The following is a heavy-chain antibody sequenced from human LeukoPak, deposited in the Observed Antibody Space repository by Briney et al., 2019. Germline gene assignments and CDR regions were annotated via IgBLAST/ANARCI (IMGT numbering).Heavy chain of an antibody. Sequence: SEXLSLTCAVYGGSFSSYYWSWVRQPPGKRLEWIGEINHSGSTNYNPSLNSRVTISVDTSKNQFSLKLSSVTAADTAVYYCARGSGYCTNGVCSLYYFDYWGQGTLVTVSS. J-gene: IGHJ4*02. CDR1: GGSFSSYY. D-gene: IGHD2-8*01. CDR2: INHSGST. V-gene: IGHV4-34*01. CDR3: ARGSGYCTNGVCSLYYFDY.